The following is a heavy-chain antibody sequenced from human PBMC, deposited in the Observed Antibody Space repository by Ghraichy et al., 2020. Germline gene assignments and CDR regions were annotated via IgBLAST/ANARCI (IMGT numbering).Heavy chain of an antibody. CDR2: LNIDGTTV. CDR1: GFSFTEYR. D-gene: IGHD1-14*01. J-gene: IGHJ4*02. CDR3: VRSYKDGLRHFDY. Sequence: GGSLRLSCAASGFSFTEYRMHWVRQPPGRGLEWVSHLNIDGTTVNYADSVKGRFTISRDNAKNTMYLQMISLTVEDTAVYYCVRSYKDGLRHFDYWGQGTLVTVSS. V-gene: IGHV3-74*01.